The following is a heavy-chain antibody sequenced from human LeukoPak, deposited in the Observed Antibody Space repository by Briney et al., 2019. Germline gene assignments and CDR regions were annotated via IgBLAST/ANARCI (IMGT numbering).Heavy chain of an antibody. Sequence: PSETLSLTCAVSGYSISSGYYWGWSRQPPGKGLEWIGSIYHSGSTYYNPSLKSRVTISVDTSKNQFSLKLSSVTAADTAVYYCARRKAAFDIWGQGTMVTVSS. CDR2: IYHSGST. CDR1: GYSISSGYY. J-gene: IGHJ3*02. V-gene: IGHV4-38-2*01. CDR3: ARRKAAFDI.